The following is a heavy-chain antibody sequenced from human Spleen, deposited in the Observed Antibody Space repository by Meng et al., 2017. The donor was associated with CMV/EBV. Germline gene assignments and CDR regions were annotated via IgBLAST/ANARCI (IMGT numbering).Heavy chain of an antibody. V-gene: IGHV3-11*01. CDR1: GFTLSDHY. CDR2: ISNSGSLI. J-gene: IGHJ6*02. D-gene: IGHD3-16*01. CDR3: ARVGLAMDV. Sequence: GESLKISCAASGFTLSDHYMSWIRQAPGKGLEWVSYISNSGSLIYYADSVKGRFSISRDNAKNSLYLQMNSLGTEDTALYYCARVGLAMDVWGQGTTVTVSS.